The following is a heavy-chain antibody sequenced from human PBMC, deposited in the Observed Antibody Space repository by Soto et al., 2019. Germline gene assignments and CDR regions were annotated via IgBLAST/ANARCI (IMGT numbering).Heavy chain of an antibody. CDR1: GGTFSSYT. CDR3: ARVGGYCGSDCYLYYFDY. CDR2: IIPILGIA. V-gene: IGHV1-69*02. J-gene: IGHJ4*02. D-gene: IGHD2-21*02. Sequence: QVQLVQSGAEVKKPGSSVKVSCKASGGTFSSYTISWVRQAPGQGLEWMGKIIPILGIANYAQKFQGRVTITADKATSTAYMELSSLRSEDTAVYYSARVGGYCGSDCYLYYFDYWGQGTLVTVSS.